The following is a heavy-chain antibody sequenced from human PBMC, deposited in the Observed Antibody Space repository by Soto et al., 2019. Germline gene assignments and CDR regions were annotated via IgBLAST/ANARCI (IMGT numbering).Heavy chain of an antibody. Sequence: ASVKVFCKASGYTFSNYDITWVRQAPGQGLEWMGWISAYNGKTNYAQKLRGRVTLTTDTSTSTAYMELRSLRSDDTAVYYCARQYYYDFSGFPVDYDGVDVWGQGTTVNGSS. CDR2: ISAYNGKT. CDR1: GYTFSNYD. V-gene: IGHV1-18*01. J-gene: IGHJ6*02. CDR3: ARQYYYDFSGFPVDYDGVDV. D-gene: IGHD3-22*01.